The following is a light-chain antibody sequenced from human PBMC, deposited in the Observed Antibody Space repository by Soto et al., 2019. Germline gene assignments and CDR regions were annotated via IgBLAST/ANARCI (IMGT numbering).Light chain of an antibody. V-gene: IGKV1-5*01. J-gene: IGKJ1*01. CDR3: QQDWT. CDR2: DAS. Sequence: DIKMTQSPSTLSASVGDRVTITCRASQSTTNWLSWYQQTPGKAPNLLIYDASTLESGVPSRFSGSGSGTEFIRTISSLQSDDFASYYYQQDWTFGQGTKVDIK. CDR1: QSTTNW.